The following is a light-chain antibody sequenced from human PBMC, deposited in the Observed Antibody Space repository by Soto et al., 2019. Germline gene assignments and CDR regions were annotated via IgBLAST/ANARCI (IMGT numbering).Light chain of an antibody. Sequence: QSALTQPASVSGSPGQSITISCTGTSSDVGRYNLVSWYQHHPGKAPKLLIYEGSVRPSGVSNRFSGSKSGNTASLTISGLQAEDEAHYYCCSYATSVTWVFGGGTKVTVL. V-gene: IGLV2-23*01. CDR2: EGS. J-gene: IGLJ3*02. CDR1: SSDVGRYNL. CDR3: CSYATSVTWV.